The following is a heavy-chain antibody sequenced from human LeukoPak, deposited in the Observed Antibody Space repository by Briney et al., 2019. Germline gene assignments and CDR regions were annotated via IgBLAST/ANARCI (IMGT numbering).Heavy chain of an antibody. Sequence: GGSLRLSCAASGFTFSTYAMSWVRRAPGKGLEWVSSINNSGGSTYYADSVKGRFTISRDNSKNTLYLQMNSLRAEDTAVYYCYIPYYDTSAYKGYWGQGTLVTVSS. V-gene: IGHV3-23*01. J-gene: IGHJ4*02. D-gene: IGHD3-22*01. CDR3: YIPYYDTSAYKGY. CDR1: GFTFSTYA. CDR2: INNSGGST.